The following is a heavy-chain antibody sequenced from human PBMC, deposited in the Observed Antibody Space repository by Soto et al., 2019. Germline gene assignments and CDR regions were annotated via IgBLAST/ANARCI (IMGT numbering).Heavy chain of an antibody. CDR1: GGSISSGDSY. J-gene: IGHJ6*02. V-gene: IGHV4-31*03. D-gene: IGHD3-10*01. Sequence: QVQLQESGPGLVKPSQTLSLTCNVSGGSISSGDSYWSWIRQHPGKRLEWIGYIYYRGATYYKPSRKSRVSISVYISKNQISLRLISVTAADTAVYYCARDYHVSGTWLGVDVWGQCTTVTVSS. CDR3: ARDYHVSGTWLGVDV. CDR2: IYYRGAT.